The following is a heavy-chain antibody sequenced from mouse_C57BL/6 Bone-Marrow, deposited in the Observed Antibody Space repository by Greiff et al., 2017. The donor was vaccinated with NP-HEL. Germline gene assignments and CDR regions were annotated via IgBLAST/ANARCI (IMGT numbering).Heavy chain of an antibody. Sequence: DVKLQESGPVLVKPGASVKMSCKASGYTFTDYYMNWVKQSHGKSLEWIGVINPYNGGTSYNQKFKGKATLTVDKSSSTAYMELNSLTSEDSAVYYCARTDDGPLVAYWGQGTLVTVSA. CDR2: INPYNGGT. J-gene: IGHJ3*01. CDR1: GYTFTDYY. D-gene: IGHD2-3*01. CDR3: ARTDDGPLVAY. V-gene: IGHV1-19*01.